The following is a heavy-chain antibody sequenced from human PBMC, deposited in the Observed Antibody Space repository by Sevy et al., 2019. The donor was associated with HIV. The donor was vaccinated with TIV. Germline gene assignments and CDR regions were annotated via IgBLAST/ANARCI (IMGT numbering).Heavy chain of an antibody. J-gene: IGHJ4*02. CDR1: GFTFSSYA. V-gene: IGHV3-33*01. CDR3: ASGGYYYDNAAYYAFDS. CDR2: IWSDGAYK. D-gene: IGHD3-22*01. Sequence: GGSLRLSCAAAGFTFSSYAMHWVRQAPGKGLEWVAIIWSDGAYKYHGDSVKGRFTISRDNSKNTLYLQMNNLRVEDTAVYYCASGGYYYDNAAYYAFDSWGQGTLVTISS.